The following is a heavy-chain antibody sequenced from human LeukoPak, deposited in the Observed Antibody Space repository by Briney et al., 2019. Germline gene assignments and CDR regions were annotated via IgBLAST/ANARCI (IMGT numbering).Heavy chain of an antibody. CDR3: AKDGDPVVVVAAYFDY. CDR1: GFTFSSYA. J-gene: IGHJ4*02. Sequence: GGSLRLSCAASGFTFSSYAMSWVRQAPGKGLEWVSTISGSGGNTYYADSVKGRFTISRDNSKNTLYLQMNSLRAEDTAVYYCAKDGDPVVVVAAYFDYWGQGTLVTVSS. V-gene: IGHV3-23*01. CDR2: ISGSGGNT. D-gene: IGHD2-15*01.